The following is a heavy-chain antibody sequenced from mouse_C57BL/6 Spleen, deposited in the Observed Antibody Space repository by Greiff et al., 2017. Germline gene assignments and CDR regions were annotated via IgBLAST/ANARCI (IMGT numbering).Heavy chain of an antibody. V-gene: IGHV5-17*01. J-gene: IGHJ2*01. CDR2: ISSGSSTI. D-gene: IGHD2-4*01. CDR3: ARRIYDYDGIDY. CDR1: GFTFSDYG. Sequence: EVKLVESGGGLVKPGGSLKLSCAASGFTFSDYGLHWFRQAPEKGLEWVAYISSGSSTIYYADTVKGRFTISRDNAKNTLFLQMTSLRSEDTAMYYCARRIYDYDGIDYWGQGTTLTVSS.